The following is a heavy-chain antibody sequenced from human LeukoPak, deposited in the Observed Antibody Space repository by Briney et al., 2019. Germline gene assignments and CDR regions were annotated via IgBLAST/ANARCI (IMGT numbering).Heavy chain of an antibody. CDR1: GFTFSAYA. CDR3: AGDFSLVVGASDS. J-gene: IGHJ5*02. Sequence: VGSLRLSCAASGFTFSAYAMAWVRRAPGRGLEWVSTMALSGGPTHYTDSVKGRFTISRDDSKNTLYLHINSLRVEDTAVYYFAGDFSLVVGASDSWGQGTLVTVSS. V-gene: IGHV3-23*01. D-gene: IGHD1-26*01. CDR2: MALSGGPT.